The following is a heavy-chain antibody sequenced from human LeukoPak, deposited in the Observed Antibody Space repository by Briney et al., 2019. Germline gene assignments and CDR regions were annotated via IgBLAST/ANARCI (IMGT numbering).Heavy chain of an antibody. CDR1: GFTFSNYW. V-gene: IGHV3-7*01. CDR2: IKQEGVVT. Sequence: GGSLRLSCAASGFTFSNYWMTWVRQAPGKGLEWVAIIKQEGVVTYYAESVKGRFTISRDNAKNSLFLEMNSPRDDDTAVYYCARGGIHSGYYHFDSWGRGTPVSVSS. J-gene: IGHJ4*02. D-gene: IGHD3-22*01. CDR3: ARGGIHSGYYHFDS.